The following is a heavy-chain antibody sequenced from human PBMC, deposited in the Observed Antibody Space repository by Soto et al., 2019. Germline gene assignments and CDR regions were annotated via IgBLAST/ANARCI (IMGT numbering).Heavy chain of an antibody. CDR3: ARDQTDISGWYSDPWFDP. V-gene: IGHV3-48*03. CDR2: ISSSGSTI. D-gene: IGHD6-19*01. J-gene: IGHJ5*02. Sequence: ESGGGLVQPGGSLRLSCAASGFTFSSYEMNWVRQAPGKGLEWVSYISSSGSTIYYADSVKGRFTISRDNAKNSLYLQMNSLRAEDTAVYYCARDQTDISGWYSDPWFDPWGQGTLVTVSS. CDR1: GFTFSSYE.